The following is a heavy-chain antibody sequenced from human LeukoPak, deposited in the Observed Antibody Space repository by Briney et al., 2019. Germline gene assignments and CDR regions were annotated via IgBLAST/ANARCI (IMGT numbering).Heavy chain of an antibody. D-gene: IGHD3-10*01. CDR1: GYTLTELS. CDR2: FDPEDGET. CDR3: ATDLEGSGSSGRYYYYGMDV. V-gene: IGHV1-24*01. Sequence: GASVKVSCKVSGYTLTELSMHWVRQAPGKGLEWMGGFDPEDGETIYAQKFQGRVTTTEDTSTDTAYMELSSLRSEDTAVYYCATDLEGSGSSGRYYYYGMDVWGKGTTVTVSS. J-gene: IGHJ6*04.